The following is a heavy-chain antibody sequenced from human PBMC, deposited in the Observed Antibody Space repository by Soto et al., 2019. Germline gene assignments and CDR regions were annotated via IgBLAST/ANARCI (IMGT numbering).Heavy chain of an antibody. CDR2: ISYDGSNK. D-gene: IGHD4-17*01. V-gene: IGHV3-30*18. CDR3: AKDLANDYAAYGMDV. CDR1: GFTFSSYG. Sequence: QVQLVESGGGVVQPGRSLRLSCAASGFTFSSYGMHWVRQAPGKGLEWVAVISYDGSNKYYADSVKGRFTISRDNSXTTLDLQMNSLRAEDTAVYYCAKDLANDYAAYGMDVWGQGTTVTVSS. J-gene: IGHJ6*02.